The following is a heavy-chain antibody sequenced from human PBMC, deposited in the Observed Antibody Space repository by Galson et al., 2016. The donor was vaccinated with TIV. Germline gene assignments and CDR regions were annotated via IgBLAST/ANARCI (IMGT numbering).Heavy chain of an antibody. J-gene: IGHJ4*02. Sequence: ETLSLTCTVSGDSISSRSYYWGWIRQPPGKGLEWIGNLFYSGGTNSNPSLKSRVTISVDTSKNQFSLRLSSVTAADTAVYYCARVSITGTSPPRGYFDYWGQGSLVTVSS. CDR3: ARVSITGTSPPRGYFDY. V-gene: IGHV4-39*07. D-gene: IGHD1-20*01. CDR1: GDSISSRSYY. CDR2: LFYSGGT.